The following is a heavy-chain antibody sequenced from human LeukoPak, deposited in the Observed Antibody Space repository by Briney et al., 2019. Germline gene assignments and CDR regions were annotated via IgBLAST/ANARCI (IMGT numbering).Heavy chain of an antibody. V-gene: IGHV3-48*01. CDR3: ARGQFVQGRGWYFDY. Sequence: GGSLRLSCAASGFTFSSYSMNWVRQAPGKGLEWVSYISSSSTIYYADSVKGRFTISRDNAKNSLYLQMNSLRAEDTAVYYCARGQFVQGRGWYFDYWGQGTLVTVSS. CDR2: ISSSSTI. CDR1: GFTFSSYS. D-gene: IGHD6-6*01. J-gene: IGHJ4*02.